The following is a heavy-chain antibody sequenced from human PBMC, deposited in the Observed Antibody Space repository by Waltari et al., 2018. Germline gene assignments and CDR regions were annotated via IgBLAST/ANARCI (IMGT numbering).Heavy chain of an antibody. V-gene: IGHV1-24*01. CDR3: ARGARPYCSGGSCFTLDY. Sequence: QVQLVQSGAEVKKPGASVKVSCKVSGYTLTELSMHWVRQAPGKGLGWMGGFDAEDGETNYAQKFQGRVTRTEDTSTDTAYKELSSLRSEETAMYYCARGARPYCSGGSCFTLDYWGQGTLVTVSS. J-gene: IGHJ4*02. CDR1: GYTLTELS. CDR2: FDAEDGET. D-gene: IGHD2-15*01.